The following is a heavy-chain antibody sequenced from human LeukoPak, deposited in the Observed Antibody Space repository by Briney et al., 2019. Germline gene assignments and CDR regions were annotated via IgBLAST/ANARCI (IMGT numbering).Heavy chain of an antibody. Sequence: ASVKVSCKASGYTFTGYYMHWVRQAPGQGLEWMGWINPNSGGTNYAQKFQGRVTMTRDTSISTAYMELSRLRSDDTAVYYCARDPEVYYYGSGSHSTGGYFDYWGQGTLVTVSS. CDR3: ARDPEVYYYGSGSHSTGGYFDY. V-gene: IGHV1-2*02. CDR2: INPNSGGT. J-gene: IGHJ4*02. CDR1: GYTFTGYY. D-gene: IGHD3-10*01.